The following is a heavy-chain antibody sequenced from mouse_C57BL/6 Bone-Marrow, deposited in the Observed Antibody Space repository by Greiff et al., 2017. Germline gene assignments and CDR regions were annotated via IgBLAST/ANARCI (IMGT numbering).Heavy chain of an antibody. V-gene: IGHV3-6*01. CDR2: ISYDGSN. D-gene: IGHD3-1*01. CDR3: ARENERANGVDY. Sequence: EVQLVESGPGLVKPSQSLSLTCSVTGYSITSGYYWNWIRQFPGNKLEWMGYISYDGSNNYNPSLKNRISITRDTSKNQFFLKLNSVTTEDTATYYCARENERANGVDYWGQGTTLTVSS. J-gene: IGHJ2*01. CDR1: GYSITSGYY.